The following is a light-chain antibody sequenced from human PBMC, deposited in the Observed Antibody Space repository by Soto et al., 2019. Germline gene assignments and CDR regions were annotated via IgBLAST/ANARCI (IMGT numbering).Light chain of an antibody. Sequence: EKVMTQSPATLSVSPGERATLSCRVSQSVGIKLGWYQQKPGQAPRLIIYDASTRAAGIPARFSGSGSGTEFTLTISSLQSEDFAVYYCQQYNDWPTWTFGQGTKVEVK. J-gene: IGKJ1*01. CDR3: QQYNDWPTWT. V-gene: IGKV3-15*01. CDR1: QSVGIK. CDR2: DAS.